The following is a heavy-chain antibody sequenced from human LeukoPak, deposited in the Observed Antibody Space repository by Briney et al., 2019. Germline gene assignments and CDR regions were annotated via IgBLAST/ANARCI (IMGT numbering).Heavy chain of an antibody. V-gene: IGHV3-53*05. CDR1: GFTVDSNY. Sequence: SGGSLRLSCAASGFTVDSNYLSWVRQAPGKGLEWVSTIYTGGNTYYAASVKGRFTISRDFSKNTVFLHMNSLRAEDTAVYYCARVRGSKELPHYGMDVWGQGTTVTVSS. J-gene: IGHJ6*02. D-gene: IGHD2-15*01. CDR2: IYTGGNT. CDR3: ARVRGSKELPHYGMDV.